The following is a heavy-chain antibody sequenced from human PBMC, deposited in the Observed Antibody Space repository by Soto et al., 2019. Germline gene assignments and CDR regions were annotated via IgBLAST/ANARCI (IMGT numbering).Heavy chain of an antibody. J-gene: IGHJ4*02. Sequence: QVQLVQSGTEVKKPGSSVKVSCQASGDNFNNYAINWVRQAPGQGLEWMGGLVPIFLTANYAQKFQGRVTITADRSTSTAYMELRSLISEDTAVYDCTRGLCYSASWGQGTLVNVSS. CDR3: TRGLCYSAS. CDR1: GDNFNNYA. CDR2: LVPIFLTA. V-gene: IGHV1-69*06.